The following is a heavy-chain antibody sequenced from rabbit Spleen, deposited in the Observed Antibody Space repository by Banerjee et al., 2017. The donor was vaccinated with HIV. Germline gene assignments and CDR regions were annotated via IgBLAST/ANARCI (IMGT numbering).Heavy chain of an antibody. D-gene: IGHD8-1*01. V-gene: IGHV1S40*01. CDR2: IYAGRSGST. J-gene: IGHJ6*01. Sequence: QSLEESGGGLVKPGASLTLTCKASGFSFNSGYDMCWVRQAPGKGLEWIACIYAGRSGSTYYATWAKGRFTISKTSSTTVTLQMTSLSVADTPTYFCARDAGTSFSTYGMDLWGQGTLVTVS. CDR3: ARDAGTSFSTYGMDL. CDR1: GFSFNSGYD.